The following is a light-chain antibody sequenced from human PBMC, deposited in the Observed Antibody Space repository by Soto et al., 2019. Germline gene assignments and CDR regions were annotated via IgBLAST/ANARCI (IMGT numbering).Light chain of an antibody. Sequence: DIVMTQTPLSSPGTLGRPASFSCRSSLSLVHSDGNTYLSWLHQRAGHPPRLLIYQVSKRFSGVPDRITGSGAGTDFTLKVSRVEAEDVGVYYCMQSTQFPWPFGQGTKGELK. CDR3: MQSTQFPWP. V-gene: IGKV2-24*01. CDR1: LSLVHSDGNTY. CDR2: QVS. J-gene: IGKJ1*01.